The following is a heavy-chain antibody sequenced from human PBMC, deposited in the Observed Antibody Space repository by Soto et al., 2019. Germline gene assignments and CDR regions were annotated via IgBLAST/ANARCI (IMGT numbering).Heavy chain of an antibody. CDR2: IRSEANNYAT. V-gene: IGHV3-73*02. Sequence: EVQLVESGGGLVQPGGSLKLSCAASGFTFSGSAMHWVRQASGNGLEWVGRIRSEANNYATAYAASVKGRFTISRDDSKNTAYLQMNSLKTEDTAVYYCTRHALQYCGGDCYLLPYFDLWGRGTLVTVSS. CDR3: TRHALQYCGGDCYLLPYFDL. J-gene: IGHJ2*01. D-gene: IGHD2-21*02. CDR1: GFTFSGSA.